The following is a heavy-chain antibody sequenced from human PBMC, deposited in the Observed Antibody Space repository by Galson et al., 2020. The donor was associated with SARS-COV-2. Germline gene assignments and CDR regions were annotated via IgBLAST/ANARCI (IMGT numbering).Heavy chain of an antibody. J-gene: IGHJ6*02. CDR3: ARGDTGYNLGMDV. D-gene: IGHD5-18*01. Sequence: GGSLRLSCAASGLTVSSNYMTWVRQAPGKGLEWVSVIYSGGSTFYADSVRGRFTISRDKSKNTLYLQMNSLRAEDTAVYYCARGDTGYNLGMDVWGQGTTVTVS. V-gene: IGHV3-53*01. CDR2: IYSGGST. CDR1: GLTVSSNY.